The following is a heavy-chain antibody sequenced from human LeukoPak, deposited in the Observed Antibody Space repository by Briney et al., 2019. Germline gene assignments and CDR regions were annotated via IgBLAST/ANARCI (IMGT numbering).Heavy chain of an antibody. Sequence: GESLNISCKGSGYSFTSYWIGWVRQMPGKGLEWMGIIYPGDSDTRYRPSFQGQVTISADKSISTAYLQWSGLKASDTAMYYCARRLAAAGFIDYWGQGTLVTVSS. CDR2: IYPGDSDT. V-gene: IGHV5-51*01. J-gene: IGHJ4*02. CDR3: ARRLAAAGFIDY. CDR1: GYSFTSYW. D-gene: IGHD6-13*01.